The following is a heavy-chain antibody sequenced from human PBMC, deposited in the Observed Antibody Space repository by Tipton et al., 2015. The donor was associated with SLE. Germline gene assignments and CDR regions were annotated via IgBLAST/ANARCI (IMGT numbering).Heavy chain of an antibody. D-gene: IGHD6-6*01. CDR2: IHHSGSA. V-gene: IGHV4-61*08. Sequence: LRLSCTVSGGSISSGAYSWSWIRQPPGKGLEWIGYIHHSGSANYNPSLKSRVTISVDTSKNQFSLKLSSVTAADTAVYYCARSRYSSSSYYYYYMDVWGKGTTVTVSS. CDR1: GGSISSGAYS. CDR3: ARSRYSSSSYYYYYMDV. J-gene: IGHJ6*03.